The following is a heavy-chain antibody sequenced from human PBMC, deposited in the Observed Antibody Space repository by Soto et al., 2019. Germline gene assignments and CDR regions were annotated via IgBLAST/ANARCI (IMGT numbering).Heavy chain of an antibody. CDR1: GFTFSSYG. V-gene: IGHV3-30*18. CDR2: ISYDGSNK. Sequence: QPGGSLRLSCAASGFTFSSYGMHWVRQAPGKGLEWVAVISYDGSNKYYADSVKGRFTISRDNSKNTLYLQMNSLRAEDTAVYYCAKDADIVVVVATTGLDYWGQGTLVTVSS. CDR3: AKDADIVVVVATTGLDY. J-gene: IGHJ4*02. D-gene: IGHD2-15*01.